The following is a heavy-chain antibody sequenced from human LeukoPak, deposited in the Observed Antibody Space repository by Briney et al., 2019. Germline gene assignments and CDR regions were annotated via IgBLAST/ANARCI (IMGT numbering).Heavy chain of an antibody. Sequence: GGSLRLSCAASGFTFSTYAMSWVRQAPGKGLEWVSAISVSGGDTFYADSVRGRPTISRDTSMNTLYLQMNSLRAEDTAMYYCAKHSGNYFFDHWGQGTLVTVSA. CDR3: AKHSGNYFFDH. J-gene: IGHJ4*02. CDR1: GFTFSTYA. V-gene: IGHV3-23*01. D-gene: IGHD1-26*01. CDR2: ISVSGGDT.